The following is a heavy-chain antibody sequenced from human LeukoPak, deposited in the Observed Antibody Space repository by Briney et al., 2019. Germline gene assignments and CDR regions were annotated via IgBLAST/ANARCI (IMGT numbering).Heavy chain of an antibody. J-gene: IGHJ5*02. CDR2: TYYRSKWYN. V-gene: IGHV6-1*01. Sequence: SQTLSHTCAISGDSVSSNSAAWNWIRQSPSRGLEWLGRTYYRSKWYNDYAVSVKSRITINPDTSKNQFSLQLNSVTPEDTAVYYCAKGSYQADWFDPWGQGTLVTVSS. CDR3: AKGSYQADWFDP. CDR1: GDSVSSNSAA.